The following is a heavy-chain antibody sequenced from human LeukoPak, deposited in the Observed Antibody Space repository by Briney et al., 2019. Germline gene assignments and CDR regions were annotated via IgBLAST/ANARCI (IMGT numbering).Heavy chain of an antibody. Sequence: PGRSLRLSCAASGFTFSSYGMRWVRQAPGKGLVWVSGTDGSSKSTTYADSVKGRFTISRDNAKNTLYLQLNNLRAEDTAVYYCARGKYYGMDVWGQGTTVTVSS. CDR1: GFTFSSYG. CDR2: TDGSSKST. V-gene: IGHV3-74*03. CDR3: ARGKYYGMDV. J-gene: IGHJ6*02.